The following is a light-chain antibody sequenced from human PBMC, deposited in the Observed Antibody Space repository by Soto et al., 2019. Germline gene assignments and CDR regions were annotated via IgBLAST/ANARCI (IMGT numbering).Light chain of an antibody. V-gene: IGLV2-23*02. CDR2: GVS. J-gene: IGLJ1*01. CDR1: SSDVGSYNL. CDR3: CSYAGVNTFYV. Sequence: QSVLTQPASVSGSPGQSITISCTGTSSDVGSYNLVSWYQQHPGKAPKLMIYGVSKRPSGVSDRFSGSKSGDTASLTISSLLADDEADYYCCSYAGVNTFYVFGTGTKVTVL.